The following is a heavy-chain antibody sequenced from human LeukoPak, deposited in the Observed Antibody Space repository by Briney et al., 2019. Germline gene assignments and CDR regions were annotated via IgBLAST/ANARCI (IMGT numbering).Heavy chain of an antibody. CDR1: GGTFSSYA. J-gene: IGHJ4*02. CDR2: IIPILGIA. CDR3: ARDRAYDSPVVSDY. D-gene: IGHD3-22*01. V-gene: IGHV1-69*04. Sequence: SMKVSCKASGGTFSSYAISWVRQAPGQGLEWMGRIIPILGIANYAQKFQGRVTITADKSTSTAYMELRSLRSDDTAVYYCARDRAYDSPVVSDYWGQGTLVTVSS.